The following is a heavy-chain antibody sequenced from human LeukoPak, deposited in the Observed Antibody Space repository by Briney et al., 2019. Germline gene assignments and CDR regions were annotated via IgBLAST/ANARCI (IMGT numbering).Heavy chain of an antibody. D-gene: IGHD3-22*01. CDR2: ISWNSGSI. CDR1: GFTFDDYA. J-gene: IGHJ5*02. V-gene: IGHV3-9*01. CDR3: ARDRDSSGYSGGNWFDP. Sequence: GGSLRLSCATSGFTFDDYAMHWVRQAPGKGLEWVSGISWNSGSIGYADSVKGRFTISRDNAKNSLYLQMNSLRSEDTAVYYCARDRDSSGYSGGNWFDPWGQGTLVTVSS.